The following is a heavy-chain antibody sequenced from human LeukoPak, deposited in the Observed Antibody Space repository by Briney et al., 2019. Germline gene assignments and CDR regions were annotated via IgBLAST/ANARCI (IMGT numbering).Heavy chain of an antibody. Sequence: SETLSLTCTVPGGSISSYYWSWIRQPPGKGLEWIGYIYYSGSTNYNPSLKSRVTISVDTSKNQFSLKLSSVTAADTAVYYCASGGEWAYHKVFVIWGQGTMVTVSS. CDR1: GGSISSYY. CDR2: IYYSGST. J-gene: IGHJ3*02. CDR3: ASGGEWAYHKVFVI. D-gene: IGHD3-10*01. V-gene: IGHV4-59*01.